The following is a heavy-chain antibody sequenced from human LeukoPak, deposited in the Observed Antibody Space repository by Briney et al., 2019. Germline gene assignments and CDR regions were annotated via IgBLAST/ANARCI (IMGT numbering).Heavy chain of an antibody. J-gene: IGHJ4*02. CDR2: ISAYTGNT. V-gene: IGHV1-18*01. D-gene: IGHD3-3*01. Sequence: ASVKVSCKASGYTFTSYGISWVRQAPGQGLEWMGWISAYTGNTNYAQKLQGRVTMTTDTSTSTAYMELRSLRSDDTAVYYCARASPAPTYYDFWSGSPHFDYWGQGTLVTVSS. CDR3: ARASPAPTYYDFWSGSPHFDY. CDR1: GYTFTSYG.